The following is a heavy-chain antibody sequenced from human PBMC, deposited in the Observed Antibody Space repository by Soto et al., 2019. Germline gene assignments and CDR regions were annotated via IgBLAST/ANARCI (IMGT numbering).Heavy chain of an antibody. CDR3: AKDRIRKSSGWPKWSGFDY. CDR1: GFTFSSYA. CDR2: ISGSGGST. J-gene: IGHJ4*02. Sequence: GGSLRLSCAASGFTFSSYAMSWVRQAPGKGLEWVSAISGSGGSTYYADSVKGRFTISRDNSKNTLYLQMNSLRAEDTAVYCCAKDRIRKSSGWPKWSGFDYWGQGTLVTVSS. V-gene: IGHV3-23*01. D-gene: IGHD6-19*01.